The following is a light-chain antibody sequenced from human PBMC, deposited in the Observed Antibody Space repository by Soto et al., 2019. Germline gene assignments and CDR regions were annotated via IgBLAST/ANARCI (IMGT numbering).Light chain of an antibody. CDR3: SSYAGSSTYV. Sequence: SVLTQPPSASGSPGQSVTISCTGTSSDVGGYDYVSWYQQHPGKAPKLMIYEVSKRPSGVPDRFSGSKSGYTASLTVSRLQAEDEADYYCSSYAGSSTYVFGTGTKVTV. CDR1: SSDVGGYDY. CDR2: EVS. J-gene: IGLJ1*01. V-gene: IGLV2-8*01.